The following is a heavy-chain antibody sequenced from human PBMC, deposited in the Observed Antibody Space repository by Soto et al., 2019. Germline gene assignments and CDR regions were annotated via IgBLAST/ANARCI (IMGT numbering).Heavy chain of an antibody. CDR3: ARGITMVRGVTAGY. CDR1: GGSFSGYY. J-gene: IGHJ4*02. Sequence: SETLSLTCAVYGGSFSGYYWSWIRQPPGKGLEWIGEINHSGSTNYNPSLKSRVTISVDTSKNQFSLKLSSVTAADTAVYYCARGITMVRGVTAGYWGQGTLVTVSS. V-gene: IGHV4-34*01. D-gene: IGHD3-10*01. CDR2: INHSGST.